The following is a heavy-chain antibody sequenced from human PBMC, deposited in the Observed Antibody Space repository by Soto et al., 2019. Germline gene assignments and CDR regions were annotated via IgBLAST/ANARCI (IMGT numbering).Heavy chain of an antibody. CDR1: GFTFTRYG. CDR3: AKDLLSGGWASSFDY. CDR2: ISYDGSNK. J-gene: IGHJ4*02. Sequence: PGGSLRLSCAASGFTFTRYGMHWVRQAPGKGLEWVTVISYDGSNKYYADSVKGRFTISRDNSKNTLSLQMNSLGAEDTAVYYCAKDLLSGGWASSFDYWGQGTLVTVSS. D-gene: IGHD3-10*01. V-gene: IGHV3-30*18.